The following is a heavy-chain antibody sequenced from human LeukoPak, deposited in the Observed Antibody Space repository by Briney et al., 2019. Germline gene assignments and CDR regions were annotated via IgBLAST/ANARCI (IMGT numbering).Heavy chain of an antibody. D-gene: IGHD1-26*01. CDR1: GGSISSSSYY. J-gene: IGHJ3*02. V-gene: IGHV4-39*01. CDR2: IYYSGST. CDR3: ARGGVSGIVGATTAAFDI. Sequence: SETLSLTCTVSGGSISSSSYYWGWIRQPPGKGLEWIGSIYYSGSTYYNPSLKSRVTISVDTSKNQFSLKLSSVTAADTAVYYCARGGVSGIVGATTAAFDIWGQGTMVTVSS.